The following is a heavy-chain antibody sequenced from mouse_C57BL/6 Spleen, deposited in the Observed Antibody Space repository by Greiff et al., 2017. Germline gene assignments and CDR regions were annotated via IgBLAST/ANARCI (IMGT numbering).Heavy chain of an antibody. Sequence: VQLKEPGGDLVKPGGSLKLSCAASGFTFSSYGMSWVRQTPDKRLEWVATISSGGSYTYYPDSVKGRFTISRDNAKNTLYLQMSSLKSEDTAMYYCASQDRTTVVGPVWGTGTTVTVSS. J-gene: IGHJ1*03. CDR3: ASQDRTTVVGPV. CDR2: ISSGGSYT. V-gene: IGHV5-6*01. CDR1: GFTFSSYG. D-gene: IGHD1-1*01.